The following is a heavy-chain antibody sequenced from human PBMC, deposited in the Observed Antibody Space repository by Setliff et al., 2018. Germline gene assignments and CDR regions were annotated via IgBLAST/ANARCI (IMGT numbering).Heavy chain of an antibody. J-gene: IGHJ4*02. Sequence: SETLSLTCTVSCGSISSGDYYWSWIRQPPGKGLGWIGYIYYSGSTSYNPSLKSRVTMSIDTSKYKFSLELNTVTAADTAVYYCARGRDGYNDFDYWDQGTLVTVSS. CDR2: IYYSGST. CDR3: ARGRDGYNDFDY. D-gene: IGHD5-12*01. V-gene: IGHV4-30-4*08. CDR1: CGSISSGDYY.